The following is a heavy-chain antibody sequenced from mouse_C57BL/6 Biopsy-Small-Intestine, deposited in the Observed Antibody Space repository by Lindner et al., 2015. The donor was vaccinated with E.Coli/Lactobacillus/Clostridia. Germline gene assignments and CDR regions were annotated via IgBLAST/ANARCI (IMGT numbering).Heavy chain of an antibody. Sequence: VQLQESGPELVKPGASVKMSCKASGYTFTSYFMHWVKQKPGQGLEWIGYINPYNDGTQYNEKFKGKATLTSDKSSSTAYMELSSLTPEDSAVYYCARYDLYAMDYWGQGTSVTVSS. V-gene: IGHV1-14*01. J-gene: IGHJ4*01. CDR3: ARYDLYAMDY. CDR2: INPYNDGT. CDR1: GYTFTSYF. D-gene: IGHD2-12*01.